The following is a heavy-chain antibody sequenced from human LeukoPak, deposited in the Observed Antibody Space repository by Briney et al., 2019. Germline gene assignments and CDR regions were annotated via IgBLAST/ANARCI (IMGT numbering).Heavy chain of an antibody. Sequence: SETLSLTCAVYGGSFSGYYWSWIRQPPGKGLEWIGEINHSGSTNYDPSLKSRVTISVDTSKNQFSLKLSSVTAADTAVYYCASLHGIALFDPWGQGTLVTVSS. CDR3: ASLHGIALFDP. V-gene: IGHV4-34*01. D-gene: IGHD2-15*01. J-gene: IGHJ5*02. CDR1: GGSFSGYY. CDR2: INHSGST.